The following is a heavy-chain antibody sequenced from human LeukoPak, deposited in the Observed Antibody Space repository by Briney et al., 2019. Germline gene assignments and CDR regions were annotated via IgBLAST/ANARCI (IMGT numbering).Heavy chain of an antibody. D-gene: IGHD5-18*01. CDR3: ARDTYSYGPHFDY. Sequence: GGSLRLSCAASAFTISSYSMNWVRQAPGKGLEWVSSISSSSSYIYYADSVKGRFTISRDNAKNSLYLQMNSLGAEDTAVYYCARDTYSYGPHFDYWGQGSLVTVSS. J-gene: IGHJ4*02. V-gene: IGHV3-21*01. CDR2: ISSSSSYI. CDR1: AFTISSYS.